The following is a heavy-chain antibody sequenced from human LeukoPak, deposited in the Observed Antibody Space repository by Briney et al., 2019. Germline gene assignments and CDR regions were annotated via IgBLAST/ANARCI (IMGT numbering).Heavy chain of an antibody. CDR3: ARGYSSSTRVFDI. CDR2: IYYSGST. CDR1: GGSISSGDYY. D-gene: IGHD6-13*01. Sequence: PSQTLSLTCTVSGGSISSGDYYWSWIRQPPGKGLEWIGYIYYSGSTNYNPSLKSRVTISVDKSKNQFSLKLNSVTAADTAVYYCARGYSSSTRVFDIWGQGTMVTVSS. J-gene: IGHJ3*02. V-gene: IGHV4-61*08.